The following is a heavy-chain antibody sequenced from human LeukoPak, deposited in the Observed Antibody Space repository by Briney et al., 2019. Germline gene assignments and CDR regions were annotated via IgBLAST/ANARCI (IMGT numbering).Heavy chain of an antibody. D-gene: IGHD1-26*01. Sequence: SVKVSCKASGGTFSSYAISWVRQAPGQGLKWMGRIIPILGIANYAQKFQGRVTITADKSTSTAYMELSSLRSEDTAVYYCARVLRGVGAIDYWGQGTLVTVSS. V-gene: IGHV1-69*04. J-gene: IGHJ4*02. CDR2: IIPILGIA. CDR1: GGTFSSYA. CDR3: ARVLRGVGAIDY.